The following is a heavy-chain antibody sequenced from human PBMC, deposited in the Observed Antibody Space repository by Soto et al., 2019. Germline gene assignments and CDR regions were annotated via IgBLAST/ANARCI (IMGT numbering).Heavy chain of an antibody. J-gene: IGHJ6*02. Sequence: QVQLVQSGAEVKKTGSSVKVSCKASGGTFSSYAISWVRQAPGQGLEWMGGIIPIFGTANYAQKFQGRVTITADESTSTAYMELSSLRSEDTAVYYCARDLIVLVPAAMGGYYYYGMDVWGQGTTVTVSS. CDR2: IIPIFGTA. CDR3: ARDLIVLVPAAMGGYYYYGMDV. V-gene: IGHV1-69*12. D-gene: IGHD2-2*01. CDR1: GGTFSSYA.